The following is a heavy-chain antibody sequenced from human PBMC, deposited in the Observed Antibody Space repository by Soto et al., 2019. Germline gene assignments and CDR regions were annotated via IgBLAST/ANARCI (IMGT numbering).Heavy chain of an antibody. Sequence: GGSLRLSCAASGFTFSSYAMSWVRQAPGKGLEWVLAISGSGGSTYYGDSVKGRFTITRDNSKNTLSLQMNSLRAGDTAVYYCAKDARGFDWRSYYYYMDVWGKGTTVTVSS. CDR3: AKDARGFDWRSYYYYMDV. D-gene: IGHD3-9*01. CDR1: GFTFSSYA. CDR2: ISGSGGST. V-gene: IGHV3-23*01. J-gene: IGHJ6*03.